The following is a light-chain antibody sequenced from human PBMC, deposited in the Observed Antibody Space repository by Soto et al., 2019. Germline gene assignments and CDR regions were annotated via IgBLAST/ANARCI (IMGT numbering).Light chain of an antibody. CDR1: QSVGSS. Sequence: EIVLTQSPATLCLSPGERATLSCRASQSVGSSLAWHQQRPGQAPTLLIYDATNRATGIPVRFRGSGSGTDFTLTISSLEPEDFAVYYCQQRSDWPPFTFGGGTRVEIK. J-gene: IGKJ4*01. V-gene: IGKV3-11*01. CDR2: DAT. CDR3: QQRSDWPPFT.